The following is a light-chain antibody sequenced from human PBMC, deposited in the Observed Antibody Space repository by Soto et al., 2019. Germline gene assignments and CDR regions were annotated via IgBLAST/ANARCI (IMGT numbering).Light chain of an antibody. CDR1: QDISNY. V-gene: IGKV1-33*01. J-gene: IGKJ2*01. CDR3: QQYRRVN. Sequence: DIQMTQSPSSLSASVGDRVTITCQASQDISNYLNWYQQKPGKAPKLLIYDASNLETGVPSRFSGSGSGTNFIFPISSLQLEEIAPYYFQQYRRVNFGPGTKLEIK. CDR2: DAS.